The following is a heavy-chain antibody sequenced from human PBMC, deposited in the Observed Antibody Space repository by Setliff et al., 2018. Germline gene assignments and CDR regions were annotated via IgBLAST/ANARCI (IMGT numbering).Heavy chain of an antibody. V-gene: IGHV4-38-2*01. D-gene: IGHD2-8*02. J-gene: IGHJ4*02. CDR2: IHHSGST. CDR3: TVYNTGSSKDHY. Sequence: PSETLSLTCAVSGYSISSGYYWGWIRQPPGKGLEWIGSIHHSGSTYYNPSLKSRITISVDTSKNQFSLKLSSVTAADTALYYCTVYNTGSSKDHYWGQGTPVTVSS. CDR1: GYSISSGYY.